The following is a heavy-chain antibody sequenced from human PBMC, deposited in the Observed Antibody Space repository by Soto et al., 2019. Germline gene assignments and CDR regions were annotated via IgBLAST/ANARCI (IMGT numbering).Heavy chain of an antibody. CDR1: GDSVSSNSAA. J-gene: IGHJ3*02. V-gene: IGHV6-1*01. D-gene: IGHD6-19*01. Sequence: QVQLQQSGPGLVKPSQTLSLTCAISGDSVSSNSAAWNWIRQSPSRGLEWLRRTYYRSKWYNDYAVYVKSRITINTDTSKNQFSLQLNSVTPEDTAVYYCARELNPGIAVAGTSDAFDIWGQGTMVTVSS. CDR3: ARELNPGIAVAGTSDAFDI. CDR2: TYYRSKWYN.